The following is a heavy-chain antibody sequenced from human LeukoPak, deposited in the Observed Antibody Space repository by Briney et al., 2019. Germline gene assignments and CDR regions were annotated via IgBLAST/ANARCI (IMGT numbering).Heavy chain of an antibody. D-gene: IGHD6-19*01. CDR1: GFTFSDYY. CDR2: ISSSGSTI. Sequence: GGSLRLSCAASGFTFSDYYMSWIRQAPGKGLEWVSYISSSGSTIYYADSVKGRSTISRDNAKNSLYLQMNSLGAEDTAVYYCASPDSVAGHNFDYWGQGTLVTVSS. V-gene: IGHV3-11*01. J-gene: IGHJ4*02. CDR3: ASPDSVAGHNFDY.